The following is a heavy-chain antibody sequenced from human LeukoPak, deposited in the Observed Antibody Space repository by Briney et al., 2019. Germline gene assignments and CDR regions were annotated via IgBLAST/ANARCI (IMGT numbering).Heavy chain of an antibody. Sequence: SETLSLTCTVSGGSISSYSWSWIRQPPGKGLEWIGYISYSGSTNYNPSLKSRVTISLDTSKNQFSLKLSPVTAADTAVYYCAGHHPRNTVDFWGQGTLVTVSS. J-gene: IGHJ4*02. V-gene: IGHV4-59*08. CDR3: AGHHPRNTVDF. CDR1: GGSISSYS. CDR2: ISYSGST. D-gene: IGHD2-8*02.